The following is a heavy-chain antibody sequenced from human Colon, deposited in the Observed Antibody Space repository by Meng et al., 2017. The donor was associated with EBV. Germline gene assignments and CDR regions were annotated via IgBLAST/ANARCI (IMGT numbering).Heavy chain of an antibody. V-gene: IGHV4-39*07. CDR1: GCSISSSSYS. Sequence: QLQLQGSGPGLVKPSETLSLTCTVSGCSISSSSYSCAWIRQPPGKGLEWIGGISYGGSTSYNPSLKSRVTISIDTSKNQFSLSLTSVTAADTAIYYCARGIQIWHEIDYWGQGTLVTVSS. CDR3: ARGIQIWHEIDY. CDR2: ISYGGST. J-gene: IGHJ4*02. D-gene: IGHD5-18*01.